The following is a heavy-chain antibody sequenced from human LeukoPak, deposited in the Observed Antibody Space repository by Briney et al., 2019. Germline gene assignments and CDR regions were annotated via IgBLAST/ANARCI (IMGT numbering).Heavy chain of an antibody. Sequence: GGSLRLSCAASGFTFSSYDMHWVRQATGKGLEWVSTIGSAGDTYYPGSVKGRFTISRENAKNSLYLQMNSLRAGDTAVYYCARDAGDHGFDIGGQGTMVTVSS. V-gene: IGHV3-13*04. J-gene: IGHJ3*02. D-gene: IGHD3-10*01. CDR3: ARDAGDHGFDI. CDR2: IGSAGDT. CDR1: GFTFSSYD.